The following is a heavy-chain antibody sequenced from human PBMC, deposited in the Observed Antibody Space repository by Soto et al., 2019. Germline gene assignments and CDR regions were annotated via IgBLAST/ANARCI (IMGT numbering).Heavy chain of an antibody. CDR3: TRPGTYGDYVRLYYYGMDV. V-gene: IGHV3-73*01. D-gene: IGHD4-17*01. J-gene: IGHJ6*02. CDR2: IRSKANSYAT. Sequence: GGSLRLSCAASGFTFSGSAMHWVRQASGKGLEWVGRIRSKANSYATAYAASVKGRFTISRDDSKNTAYLQMNSLKTEDTAVYYCTRPGTYGDYVRLYYYGMDVWGQGTTVTVSS. CDR1: GFTFSGSA.